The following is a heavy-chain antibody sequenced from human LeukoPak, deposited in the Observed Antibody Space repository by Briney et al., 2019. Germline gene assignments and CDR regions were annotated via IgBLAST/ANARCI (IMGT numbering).Heavy chain of an antibody. D-gene: IGHD3-10*01. V-gene: IGHV3-33*01. CDR2: IWYDGSNK. CDR1: GFTFSSYG. J-gene: IGHJ6*02. CDR3: ARDLGTYYYGFYGMDV. Sequence: PGGSLRLSCAASGFTFSSYGMHWVRQAPGKGLEWVAVIWYDGSNKYYADSVKGRFTISRDNSKNTLYLQMNSLRAEDTAVYYCARDLGTYYYGFYGMDVWGQGTTVTVSS.